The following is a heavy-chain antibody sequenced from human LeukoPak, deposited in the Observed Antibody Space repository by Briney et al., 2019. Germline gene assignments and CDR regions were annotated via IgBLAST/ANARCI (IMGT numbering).Heavy chain of an antibody. CDR1: GFTFSSYG. CDR3: ARSYTGYDL. V-gene: IGHV3-48*01. D-gene: IGHD5-12*01. Sequence: GGSLRLSCAASGFTFSSYGMHWVRQAPGKGLDWISGINSDSSAIYYADSVEGRFTISRDNAKNSLYLQMNSLRAEDTAVYYCARSYTGYDLWGQGTLVTVSS. J-gene: IGHJ4*02. CDR2: INSDSSAI.